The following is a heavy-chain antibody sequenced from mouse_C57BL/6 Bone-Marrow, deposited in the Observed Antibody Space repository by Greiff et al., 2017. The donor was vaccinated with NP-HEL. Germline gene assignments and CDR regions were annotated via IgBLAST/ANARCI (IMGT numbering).Heavy chain of an antibody. CDR3: SEDSAVYYCAWSTSVVASDYYAMDY. D-gene: IGHD1-1*01. J-gene: IGHJ4*01. V-gene: IGHV1-87*01. Sequence: QVQLKESGAELVRPWASVKISCQAFYTFFRSVHISFRDPNSWKRRVKQGPVQGLDWYGAFYPGNGDTSYNQKFKGKATLTADKSSSTAYMQLSRLTSEDSAVYYCAWSTSVVASDYYAMDYWGQGTSVTVSS. CDR1: YTFF. CDR2: VQGLDWYG.